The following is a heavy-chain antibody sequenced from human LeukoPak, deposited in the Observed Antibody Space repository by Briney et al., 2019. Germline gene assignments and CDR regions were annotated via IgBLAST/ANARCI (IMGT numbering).Heavy chain of an antibody. CDR3: AGVSVTTETDWFDP. J-gene: IGHJ5*02. CDR1: GGSISSYY. D-gene: IGHD4-17*01. V-gene: IGHV4-59*01. CDR2: IYYSGST. Sequence: SSETLSLTCTVSGGSISSYYWSWIRQPPGKGLEWIGYIYYSGSTNYNPSLKSRVTISVDTSKNQFSLKLSSVTAADTAVYYCAGVSVTTETDWFDPWGQGTLVTVSS.